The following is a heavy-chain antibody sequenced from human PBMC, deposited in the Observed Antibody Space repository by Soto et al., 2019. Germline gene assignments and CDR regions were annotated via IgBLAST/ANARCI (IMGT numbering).Heavy chain of an antibody. V-gene: IGHV4-39*01. CDR2: IYYSGST. Sequence: ETLSLTCTVSGGAISSRPCYWGWLRQPPGKGLERIGSIYYSGSTYYNPSLKSRVTISVDTSKNQFSLKLSSVTAADTAVYYCATGEGETYYYDSSGPSDDAFDIWGQGTMVS. CDR3: ATGEGETYYYDSSGPSDDAFDI. J-gene: IGHJ3*02. D-gene: IGHD3-22*01. CDR1: GGAISSRPCY.